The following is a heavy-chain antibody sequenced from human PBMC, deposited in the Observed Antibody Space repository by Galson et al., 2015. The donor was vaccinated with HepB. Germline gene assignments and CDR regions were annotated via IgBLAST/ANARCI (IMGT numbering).Heavy chain of an antibody. CDR1: GFSLSTRGMC. J-gene: IGHJ6*03. CDR3: ARALSAPRVPTYYHYYMDV. D-gene: IGHD6-6*01. V-gene: IGHV2-70*17. CDR2: IDWDDDQ. Sequence: LVKPTQTLTLTCTFSGFSLSTRGMCVSWIRQTPGKALEWLARIDWDDDQFYSTSLKTRLTISKDTSKNQVVLTMTNMDPVDTATYYCARALSAPRVPTYYHYYMDVWGKGTTVTVSS.